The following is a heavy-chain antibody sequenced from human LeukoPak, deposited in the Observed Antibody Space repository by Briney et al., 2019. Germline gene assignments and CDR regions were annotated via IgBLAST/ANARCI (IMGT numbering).Heavy chain of an antibody. Sequence: SETLSLTCTVSGVSTRSSYWTWIRQPPGKGLEWIGYMYYSGSTKYNPSLKSRVTMSVDTSQNQFSLKLSSVTAADTAVYHCARVSVSGYGYYYFDYWGQGTLVTVSS. V-gene: IGHV4-59*01. D-gene: IGHD5-12*01. CDR1: GVSTRSSY. CDR3: ARVSVSGYGYYYFDY. CDR2: MYYSGST. J-gene: IGHJ4*02.